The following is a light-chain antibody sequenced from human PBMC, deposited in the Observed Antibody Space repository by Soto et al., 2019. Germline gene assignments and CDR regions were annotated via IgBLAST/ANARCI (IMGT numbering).Light chain of an antibody. CDR2: FGS. V-gene: IGKV2-28*01. Sequence: DIVMTQSPLSLPVTPGEPASISCRSSQSLLHSNGYNYLDWYLQKPGQSPQLLIYFGSNRASGVPDRFSGSGSGTDFTLKISRVEAEYVGVYYCMQALQTPPTFGQGTKLEIK. CDR1: QSLLHSNGYNY. J-gene: IGKJ2*01. CDR3: MQALQTPPT.